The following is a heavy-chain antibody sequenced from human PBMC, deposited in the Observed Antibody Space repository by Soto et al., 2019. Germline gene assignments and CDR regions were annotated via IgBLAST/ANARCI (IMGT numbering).Heavy chain of an antibody. J-gene: IGHJ6*02. D-gene: IGHD4-17*01. CDR2: ISYDGTNK. CDR3: AKDLQSYGDYDYYCYGMDV. CDR1: GFTFSTYG. V-gene: IGHV3-30*18. Sequence: QVQLVDSGGGEVQPGRSLTISCAASGFTFSTYGMHWVRQTPGKGLEGVAVISYDGTNKFYSDSVKGRFTIYRDNFKNTLTLQMNSLRADDTAVYSCAKDLQSYGDYDYYCYGMDVWGLGTRVTVSS.